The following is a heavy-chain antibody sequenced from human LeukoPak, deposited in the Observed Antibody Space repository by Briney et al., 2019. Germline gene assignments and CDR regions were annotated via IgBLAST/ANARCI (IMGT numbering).Heavy chain of an antibody. Sequence: PGGSLRLSCAASGFTFSDYYMSWIRQAPGKGLEWVSYISSSGSTIYYADSVKGRFTISRDNAKNSLYLQMNSLRAEDTAVYYCARDTYCSSTSCYTPPYYMDVWGKGTTVTVSS. CDR2: ISSSGSTI. V-gene: IGHV3-11*04. J-gene: IGHJ6*03. CDR1: GFTFSDYY. CDR3: ARDTYCSSTSCYTPPYYMDV. D-gene: IGHD2-2*02.